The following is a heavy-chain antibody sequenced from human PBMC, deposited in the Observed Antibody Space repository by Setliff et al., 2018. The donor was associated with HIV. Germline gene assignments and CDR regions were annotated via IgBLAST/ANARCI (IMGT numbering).Heavy chain of an antibody. Sequence: VKVSCKASGGTFSRYAISWVRQAPGQGLEWMGGIIPILGIANYAQKFQGRVTITADKSTSTAYMDLSSLRSEDTAVYYCAGGSSGYYPNWYFDLWGRGTLVTVSS. D-gene: IGHD3-22*01. CDR1: GGTFSRYA. V-gene: IGHV1-69*10. J-gene: IGHJ2*01. CDR3: AGGSSGYYPNWYFDL. CDR2: IIPILGIA.